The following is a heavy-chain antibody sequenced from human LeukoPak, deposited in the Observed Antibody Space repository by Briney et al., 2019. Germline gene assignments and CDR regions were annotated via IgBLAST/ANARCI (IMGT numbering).Heavy chain of an antibody. J-gene: IGHJ4*02. V-gene: IGHV4-39*01. CDR3: ARHLGSSWYEGLDF. D-gene: IGHD6-13*01. CDR1: GVSISSSRYY. Sequence: SETLSLTCTVSGVSISSSRYYWGCIRQPPGKGLEWIGSIYYSGSTYYNPSLKSRVTISVDTSNNQFYLKLSSVTAADTAVYYCARHLGSSWYEGLDFWGQGTLVTVSS. CDR2: IYYSGST.